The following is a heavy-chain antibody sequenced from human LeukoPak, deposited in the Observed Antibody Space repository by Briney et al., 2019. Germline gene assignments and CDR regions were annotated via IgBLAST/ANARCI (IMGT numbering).Heavy chain of an antibody. D-gene: IGHD5-12*01. CDR3: ARGGYSGSDRTT. V-gene: IGHV4-59*01. Sequence: SETLSLTCTVSGGSISTFYWNWIRQPPGKGLEWIGYIYHSGDTRYNPSLKSRVTISVDTSKSQFSLKVSSVTAADTAVYYCARGGYSGSDRTTWGQGTLVTVSS. J-gene: IGHJ5*02. CDR1: GGSISTFY. CDR2: IYHSGDT.